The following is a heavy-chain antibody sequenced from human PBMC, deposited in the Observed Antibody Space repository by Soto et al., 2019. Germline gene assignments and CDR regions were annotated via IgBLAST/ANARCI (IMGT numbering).Heavy chain of an antibody. J-gene: IGHJ4*01. V-gene: IGHV3-48*01. D-gene: IGHD3-22*01. CDR3: TCRSPDGMIRK. CDR1: GFTFRSYS. Sequence: GGSLSLSCAASGFTFRSYSMNWVRQPPGKGLEWVSYISISSRTIYYADAVKGRFSISRDESKNTAYLQMNSLKTEDTAVYYGTCRSPDGMIRKWGQGTQVTVSS. CDR2: ISISSRTI.